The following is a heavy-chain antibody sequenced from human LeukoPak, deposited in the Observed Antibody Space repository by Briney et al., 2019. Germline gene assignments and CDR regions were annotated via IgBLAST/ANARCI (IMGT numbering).Heavy chain of an antibody. CDR1: GYIFTDYA. CDR2: INGGNGNT. Sequence: GASVKVSCRASGYIFTDYAILWVRQAPGQRLEWMGWINGGNGNTQYSENFQGRVIFTRDTSASTAYMELRSLTSADTAVFYCARAVASTSGLWFDPWGQGTLVTVSS. V-gene: IGHV1-3*01. D-gene: IGHD1-1*01. CDR3: ARAVASTSGLWFDP. J-gene: IGHJ5*02.